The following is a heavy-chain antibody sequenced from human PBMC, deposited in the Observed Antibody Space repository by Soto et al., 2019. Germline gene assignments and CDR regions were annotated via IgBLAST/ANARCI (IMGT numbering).Heavy chain of an antibody. D-gene: IGHD3-22*01. CDR3: ARGGDDSSGYYYDGMDV. CDR1: GFTFSSYA. CDR2: ISYDGRNK. Sequence: GGSLRLSCAASGFTFSSYAMHWVRQAPGKGLEWVAVISYDGRNKYYADSVKGRFTISRDNSKNTLYLQMNSLRAEDTAVYYCARGGDDSSGYYYDGMDVWGQGTTVTVSS. V-gene: IGHV3-30*04. J-gene: IGHJ6*02.